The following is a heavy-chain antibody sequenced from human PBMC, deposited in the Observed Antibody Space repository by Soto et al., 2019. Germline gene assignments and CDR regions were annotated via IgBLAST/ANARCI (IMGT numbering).Heavy chain of an antibody. CDR1: GGPFSSYA. D-gene: IGHD3-9*01. Sequence: SVKVSCKASGGPFSSYAISWVRQAPGQGLEWMGGIIPIFGTANYAQKFQGRVTITADESTSTAYMELSSLRSEDTAVYYCARGDSYYDILTGSSDYWGQGTLVTVSS. J-gene: IGHJ4*02. V-gene: IGHV1-69*13. CDR3: ARGDSYYDILTGSSDY. CDR2: IIPIFGTA.